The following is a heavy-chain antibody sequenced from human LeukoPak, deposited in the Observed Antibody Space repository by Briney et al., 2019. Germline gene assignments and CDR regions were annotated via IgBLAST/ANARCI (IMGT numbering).Heavy chain of an antibody. CDR3: AKVYTYSSGWDLDY. Sequence: GGSLRLSCAASGFTFDDYAMHWVRQAPGKGLEWVSGISWNSGSIGYADSVKGRFTISRDNAKNSLYLQMNSLRAEDTALYYCAKVYTYSSGWDLDYWGQGTLVTVSS. J-gene: IGHJ4*02. CDR2: ISWNSGSI. V-gene: IGHV3-9*01. CDR1: GFTFDDYA. D-gene: IGHD6-19*01.